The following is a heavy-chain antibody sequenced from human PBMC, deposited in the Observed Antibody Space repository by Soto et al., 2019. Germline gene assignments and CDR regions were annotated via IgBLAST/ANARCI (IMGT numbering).Heavy chain of an antibody. CDR1: GGSISSGGYY. CDR3: ARTPDYYGSGTPLN. J-gene: IGHJ4*02. CDR2: IYYSGRT. D-gene: IGHD3-10*01. Sequence: QVQLQESGPGLVKPSQTLSLTCTVSGGSISSGGYYWSWIRQHPGKGLEWIGHIYYSGRTYYNPSLKSRVTISVDTSKNQFSLKLSSVTAADTAVYYCARTPDYYGSGTPLNWGQGTLVTVSS. V-gene: IGHV4-31*03.